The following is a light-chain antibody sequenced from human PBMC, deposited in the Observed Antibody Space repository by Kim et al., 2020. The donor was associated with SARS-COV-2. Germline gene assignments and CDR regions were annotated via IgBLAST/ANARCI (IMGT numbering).Light chain of an antibody. CDR2: GAS. CDR1: QSVSST. Sequence: VSPGERATLSCRASQSVSSTLAWYQQKPGQPPRLLSSGASTRASGIPARFSASGSGTDFTLTISSLQSEDFAVYYCQRYDNWPLTFGGGTKAEIK. J-gene: IGKJ4*01. V-gene: IGKV3-15*01. CDR3: QRYDNWPLT.